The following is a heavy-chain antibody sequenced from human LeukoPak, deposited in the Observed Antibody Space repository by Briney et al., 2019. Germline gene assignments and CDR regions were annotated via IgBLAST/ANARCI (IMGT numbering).Heavy chain of an antibody. CDR3: ARTSGDGDYGDY. D-gene: IGHD4-17*01. V-gene: IGHV4-39*01. CDR2: IYSSGKT. CDR1: GGSISSGSYY. Sequence: PSETLSLTCTVSGGSISSGSYYWDWIRQPPGKGLEWIGDIYSSGKTNYNPSLRSRVTMSIDPSKNQFSLNLNSVSATDTAVYYCARTSGDGDYGDYWGQGTLVTVSS. J-gene: IGHJ4*02.